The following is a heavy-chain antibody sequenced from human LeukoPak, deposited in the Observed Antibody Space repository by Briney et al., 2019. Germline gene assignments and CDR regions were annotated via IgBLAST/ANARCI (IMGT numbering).Heavy chain of an antibody. CDR3: ARCSGRRRIAAADY. CDR1: GFSFTTYW. D-gene: IGHD6-13*01. Sequence: GESLKISCQGSGFSFTTYWIGWVRQMPGKGLEWMGIIYVDDSDTRYSPSFQGQVTISADKSISTAYLQWSSLKASDIAMYYCARCSGRRRIAAADYWGQGTLVTVSS. CDR2: IYVDDSDT. J-gene: IGHJ4*02. V-gene: IGHV5-51*01.